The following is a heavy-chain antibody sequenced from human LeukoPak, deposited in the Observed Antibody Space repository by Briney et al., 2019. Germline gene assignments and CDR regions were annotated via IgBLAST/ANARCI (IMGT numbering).Heavy chain of an antibody. V-gene: IGHV4-38-2*02. J-gene: IGHJ4*02. CDR3: AREVDDSSGYYSY. CDR2: IYHSGST. D-gene: IGHD3-22*01. CDR1: GYSISSGYY. Sequence: TSETLSLTCTVSGYSISSGYYWGWIRQPPGKGLEWIGSIYHSGSTYYNPSLKSRVTISVDTSKNQFSLKLSSVTAADTAVYYCAREVDDSSGYYSYWGQGTLVTVSS.